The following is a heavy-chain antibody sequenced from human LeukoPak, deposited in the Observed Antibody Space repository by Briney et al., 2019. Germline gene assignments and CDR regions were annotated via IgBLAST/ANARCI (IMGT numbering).Heavy chain of an antibody. D-gene: IGHD3-9*01. CDR2: MPFDENVADNEIP. CDR1: GVSIRDSSWS. Sequence: PSETLSLTCKVYGVSIRDSSWSWGWVRQFPGKGLEWIGSMPFDENVADNEIPSYNPSLKRRVIISPEKSKNLLSLKVNSVTAADTNYYISVILTLTGVAGRGWFDAWGQGTLVIVSS. J-gene: IGHJ5*02. CDR3: VILTLTGVAGRGWFDA. V-gene: IGHV4-39*01.